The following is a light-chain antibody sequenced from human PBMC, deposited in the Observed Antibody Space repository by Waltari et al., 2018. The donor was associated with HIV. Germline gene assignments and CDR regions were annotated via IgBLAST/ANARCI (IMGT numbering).Light chain of an antibody. CDR1: TPTIRNAY. J-gene: IGLJ3*02. CDR3: GTWDRSLSAAV. CDR2: DNN. V-gene: IGLV1-51*01. Sequence: QSPLTQPPPRSAPPGQKVTTSRSPSTPTIRNAYVSWYQHVPGAAPRLLIYDNNKRPSGIPDRFSGSRSGTSATLGITGLQTGDEAHYYCGTWDRSLSAAVFGGGTKLTVL.